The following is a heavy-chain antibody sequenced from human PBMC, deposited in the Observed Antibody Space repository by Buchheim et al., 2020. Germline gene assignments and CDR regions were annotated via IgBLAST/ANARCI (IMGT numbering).Heavy chain of an antibody. CDR2: IKSKTDGGTT. J-gene: IGHJ4*02. D-gene: IGHD6-19*01. CDR3: AKSLLYSSGWYEEGGDFDY. Sequence: EVQLVESGGGLVKPGGSLRLSCAASGFTFSNAWMSWVRQAPGKGLEWVGRIKSKTDGGTTDYAAPVKGRFTISRDDSKNTLYLQMNSLKTEDTAVYYCAKSLLYSSGWYEEGGDFDYWGQGTL. CDR1: GFTFSNAW. V-gene: IGHV3-15*01.